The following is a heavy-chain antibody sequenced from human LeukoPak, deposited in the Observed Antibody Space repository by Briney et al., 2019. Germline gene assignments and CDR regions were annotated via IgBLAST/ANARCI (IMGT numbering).Heavy chain of an antibody. CDR3: ARVGPSSASMTPAYGMDV. J-gene: IGHJ6*02. Sequence: PGGSLRLSCAASGFTFDDYGMSWVRQAPGKGLEWVSVINWNGGSTGYADSVKGRFTISRDNAKNSLYLQMNSLRAEDTALYYCARVGPSSASMTPAYGMDVWGQGTTVTVSS. CDR1: GFTFDDYG. V-gene: IGHV3-20*04. D-gene: IGHD2/OR15-2a*01. CDR2: INWNGGST.